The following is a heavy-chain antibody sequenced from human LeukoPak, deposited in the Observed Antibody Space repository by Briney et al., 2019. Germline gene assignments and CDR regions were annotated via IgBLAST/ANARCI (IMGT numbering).Heavy chain of an antibody. CDR1: GFTFSSYA. Sequence: GRSLRLSCAASGFTFSSYAMSWVRKAPGKGLEWVSAISGSGGSTYYADSVKGRFTISRDNSKNTLYLQMNSLRAEDTAVYYCAKDSTQAYYYDSSGYYYDYWGQGTLVTVSS. D-gene: IGHD3-22*01. J-gene: IGHJ4*02. CDR2: ISGSGGST. CDR3: AKDSTQAYYYDSSGYYYDY. V-gene: IGHV3-23*01.